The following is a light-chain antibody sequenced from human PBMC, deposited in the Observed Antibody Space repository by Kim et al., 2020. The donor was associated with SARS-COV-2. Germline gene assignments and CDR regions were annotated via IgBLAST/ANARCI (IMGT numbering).Light chain of an antibody. CDR2: EVS. J-gene: IGLJ2*01. CDR1: SSDVGGFNF. V-gene: IGLV2-11*01. CDR3: CSYAGSYTKI. Sequence: GQSGTISCTGTSSDVGGFNFVSWYQQHPGKAPKVMIYEVSKRPSGVPDRFSGSKSGNTASLTVSGLQAEDEADYYCCSYAGSYTKIFGGGTQLTVL.